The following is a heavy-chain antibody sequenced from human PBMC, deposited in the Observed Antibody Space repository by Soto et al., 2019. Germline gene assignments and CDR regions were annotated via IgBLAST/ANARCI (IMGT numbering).Heavy chain of an antibody. CDR1: GFTFSSYS. J-gene: IGHJ6*03. V-gene: IGHV3-48*01. CDR3: ARDGRGHKYSYGYHYYYYMDV. CDR2: ISSSSSTI. Sequence: GGSLRLSCAASGFTFSSYSMNWVRQAPGKGLEWVSYISSSSSTIYYADSVKGRFTISRDNAKNSLYLQMNSLRAEDTAVYYCARDGRGHKYSYGYHYYYYMDVWGKGTTVTVSS. D-gene: IGHD5-18*01.